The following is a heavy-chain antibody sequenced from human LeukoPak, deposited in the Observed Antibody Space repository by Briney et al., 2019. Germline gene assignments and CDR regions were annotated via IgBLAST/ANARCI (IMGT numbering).Heavy chain of an antibody. CDR2: IIPIFGTA. Sequence: SVKVSCKASGGTFSSYAISWVRQAPGQGLEWMGRIIPIFGTANYAQKFQGRVTITTDESTSTAYVELSSLRSEDTAVYYCARHPLDIVVVPAGRGMNWFDPWGQGTLVTVSS. V-gene: IGHV1-69*05. D-gene: IGHD2-2*01. J-gene: IGHJ5*02. CDR3: ARHPLDIVVVPAGRGMNWFDP. CDR1: GGTFSSYA.